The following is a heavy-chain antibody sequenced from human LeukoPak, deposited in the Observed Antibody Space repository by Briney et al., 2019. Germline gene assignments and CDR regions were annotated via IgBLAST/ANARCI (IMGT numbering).Heavy chain of an antibody. V-gene: IGHV1-18*01. CDR2: ISAYNGNT. D-gene: IGHD6-13*01. CDR3: ARIAAAGTGPYYFDY. CDR1: GYTFTSYG. J-gene: IGHJ4*02. Sequence: ASVKVSCKASGYTFTSYGMSWVRQAPGQGLEWMGWISAYNGNTNYAQKLQGRVTMTTDTSTSTAYMELRSLRSDDTAVYYCARIAAAGTGPYYFDYWSQGTLVTVSS.